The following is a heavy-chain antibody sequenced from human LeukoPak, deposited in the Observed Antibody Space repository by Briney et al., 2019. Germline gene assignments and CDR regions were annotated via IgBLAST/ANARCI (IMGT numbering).Heavy chain of an antibody. D-gene: IGHD1-26*01. CDR3: ARVDIRHSGSYQLD. CDR1: GYTFTSYG. CDR2: ISAYNGNT. V-gene: IGHV1-18*01. Sequence: ASVKVSCKASGYTFTSYGISWVRQAPGQGLEWMGWISAYNGNTNYAQKLQGRVTMTTDTSTSTAYMELRSLRSDDTAVYYCARVDIRHSGSYQLDWGQGTLVTVSS. J-gene: IGHJ4*02.